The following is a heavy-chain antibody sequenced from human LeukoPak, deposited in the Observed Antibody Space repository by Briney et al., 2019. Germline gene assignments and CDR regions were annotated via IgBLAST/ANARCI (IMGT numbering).Heavy chain of an antibody. D-gene: IGHD6-19*01. CDR3: AKDHSGYSSGWPLGY. J-gene: IGHJ4*02. CDR1: GFTFSSYA. V-gene: IGHV3-23*01. CDR2: ISGSGGST. Sequence: GGSLRLSCAASGFTFSSYAMGWVRQAPGKGLEWVSAISGSGGSTYYADSVKGRITISRDNSKNTLYLQMNSLRAEDTAVYYCAKDHSGYSSGWPLGYWGQGTLVTVSS.